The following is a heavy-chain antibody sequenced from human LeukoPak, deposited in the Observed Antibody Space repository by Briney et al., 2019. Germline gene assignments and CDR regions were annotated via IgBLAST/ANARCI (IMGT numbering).Heavy chain of an antibody. D-gene: IGHD4-17*01. CDR1: GFPFSSHG. CDR2: IKQDGSEK. V-gene: IGHV3-7*01. J-gene: IGHJ5*02. CDR3: AGYYGDYELNWFDP. Sequence: GGSLRLSCAGSGFPFSSHGMNWVRQAPGKGLEWVANIKQDGSEKYYVDSVKGRFTISRDNAKNSLYLQMNSLRAEDTAVYYCAGYYGDYELNWFDPWGQGTLVTVSS.